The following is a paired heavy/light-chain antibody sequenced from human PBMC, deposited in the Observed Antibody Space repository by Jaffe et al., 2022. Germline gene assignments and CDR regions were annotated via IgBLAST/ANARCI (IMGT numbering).Light chain of an antibody. CDR2: WAS. Sequence: DIVMTQSPDSLTVSLGARATINCKSSQSVLYSSNNKNYVAWYQQKPGQSPTLLIYWASTRESGVPDRFSGSGSGTDFTLTISSLQAEDVAVYYCQQYFRTPPSFGQGTKVEIK. V-gene: IGKV4-1*01. J-gene: IGKJ2*01. CDR1: QSVLYSSNNKNY. CDR3: QQYFRTPPS.
Heavy chain of an antibody. D-gene: IGHD2-15*01. Sequence: QVQLVQSGAEVKKPGSSVRVSCKASGGTFSNSAISWVRQAPGQGLEWVAGIIPISGTPQYAQKLQGRVSITTDESTSTAYMELSSLRSEDTAVYFCAGDRLGSRWYPYYFDYWGQGTLVTVSS. CDR2: IIPISGTP. CDR3: AGDRLGSRWYPYYFDY. V-gene: IGHV1-69*05. J-gene: IGHJ4*02. CDR1: GGTFSNSA.